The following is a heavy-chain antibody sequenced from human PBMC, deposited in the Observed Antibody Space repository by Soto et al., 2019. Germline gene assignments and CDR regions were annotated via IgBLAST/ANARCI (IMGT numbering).Heavy chain of an antibody. J-gene: IGHJ6*03. V-gene: IGHV4-34*01. CDR1: GGSFSGYY. Sequence: SETLSLTCAVYGGSFSGYYWSWIRQPPGKGLEWIGEINHSGSTNYNPSLKSRVTISVDTSKNQFSLKLSSVTAADTAVYYCARTAVYFISTSCYEGMDYYYYYMDVWGKGTTVTVSS. CDR3: ARTAVYFISTSCYEGMDYYYYYMDV. D-gene: IGHD2-2*01. CDR2: INHSGST.